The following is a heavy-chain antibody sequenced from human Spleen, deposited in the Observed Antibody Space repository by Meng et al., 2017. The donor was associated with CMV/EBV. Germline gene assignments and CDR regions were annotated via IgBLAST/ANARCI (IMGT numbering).Heavy chain of an antibody. CDR2: SRNKANSYTT. D-gene: IGHD3-22*01. CDR3: ARVGPYYYGSSGYGYFDY. J-gene: IGHJ4*02. CDR1: GFTFSNYA. V-gene: IGHV3-72*01. Sequence: GESLKISCVASGFTFSNYAIHWVRQAPGKGLEWVGRSRNKANSYTTEYAASVKGRFTISRDDSKNSLYLQMNSLKTEDTAVYYCARVGPYYYGSSGYGYFDYWGQGSLVTVSS.